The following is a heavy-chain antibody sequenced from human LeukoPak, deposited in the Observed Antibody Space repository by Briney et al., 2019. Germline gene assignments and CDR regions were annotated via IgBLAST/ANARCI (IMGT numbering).Heavy chain of an antibody. V-gene: IGHV4-30-4*01. CDR1: GGSISSGDYY. CDR3: ARGGYYYGSGSSPFFDY. Sequence: PSETLSLTCTVSGGSISSGDYYWSWIRQPPGKGLEWIGYIYYSGSTYYNPSLKSRVSISVDTSQYQFSLKLSSVTAADTAVYYCARGGYYYGSGSSPFFDYWGQGTPVTVSS. D-gene: IGHD3-10*01. J-gene: IGHJ4*02. CDR2: IYYSGST.